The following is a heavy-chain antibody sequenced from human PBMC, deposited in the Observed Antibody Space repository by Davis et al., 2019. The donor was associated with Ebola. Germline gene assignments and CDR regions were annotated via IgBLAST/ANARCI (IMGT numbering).Heavy chain of an antibody. Sequence: GESLNPPCSSPGFTFSTYNMNWDRQAPGKGLEWPSYIGTSPTSVYYADSVRGRFTVSRDNAKNSVYLQMNSLRDEDTAMYYCARGFSYGIFDNWGQGTLVTVSS. V-gene: IGHV3-48*02. CDR2: IGTSPTSV. D-gene: IGHD5-18*01. J-gene: IGHJ4*02. CDR3: ARGFSYGIFDN. CDR1: GFTFSTYN.